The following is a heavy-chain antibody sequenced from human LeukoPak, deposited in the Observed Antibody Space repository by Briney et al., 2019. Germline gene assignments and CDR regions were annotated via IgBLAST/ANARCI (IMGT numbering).Heavy chain of an antibody. D-gene: IGHD2-15*01. CDR3: ARDLGRRCSGGSCNYYYNYMDV. CDR1: GGTFSSYA. CDR2: IIPIFGTA. J-gene: IGHJ6*03. V-gene: IGHV1-69*13. Sequence: GASVKVSCKASGGTFSSYAISWVRQAPGQGLEWMGGIIPIFGTANYAQKFQGRVTITADESTSTAYMELSSLRSEDTAVYYCARDLGRRCSGGSCNYYYNYMDVWGKGTTVTISS.